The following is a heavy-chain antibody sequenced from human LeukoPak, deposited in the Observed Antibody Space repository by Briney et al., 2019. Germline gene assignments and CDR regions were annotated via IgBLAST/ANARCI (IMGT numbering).Heavy chain of an antibody. V-gene: IGHV3-23*01. D-gene: IGHD2-21*01. CDR3: AEDIQGSY. CDR1: GFSFNSAA. J-gene: IGHJ4*02. Sequence: GGSLRLSCAASGFSFNSAAMTWVRQAPGKGLEWVSLVSSSGANTYYADSVKGRFTISRDNSKNTVYLQMNSLRAEDTAIYYCAEDIQGSYWGQGTLVTVSS. CDR2: VSSSGANT.